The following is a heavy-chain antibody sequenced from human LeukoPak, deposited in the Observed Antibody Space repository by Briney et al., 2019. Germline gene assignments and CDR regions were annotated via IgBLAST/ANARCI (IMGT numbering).Heavy chain of an antibody. CDR3: ARHPLLEGITFHAAFDI. J-gene: IGHJ3*02. CDR1: GGSISNYH. D-gene: IGHD3-10*01. V-gene: IGHV4-59*08. CDR2: ISYTGST. Sequence: SETLSLTCTVSGGSISNYHWSWVRQPPGKGLEWIGYISYTGSTKYNPSLKSRVTISVEKSMNQFTLGLSSVTAADTAFYYCARHPLLEGITFHAAFDIWGLGTMVTVSS.